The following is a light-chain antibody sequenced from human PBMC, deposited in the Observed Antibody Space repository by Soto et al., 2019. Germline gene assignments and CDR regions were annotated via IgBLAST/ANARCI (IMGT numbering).Light chain of an antibody. Sequence: QSVLTQPPSASGSPGQSVTISCTGTSSDIGVYDFVSWYQQHPGKAPKLMIYEGTKRPAGVSDRFSGSKSGNTASLTISGLQAEDEADYYCCSYARGSRAFGGGTKLTVL. CDR1: SSDIGVYDF. J-gene: IGLJ3*02. V-gene: IGLV2-8*01. CDR3: CSYARGSRA. CDR2: EGT.